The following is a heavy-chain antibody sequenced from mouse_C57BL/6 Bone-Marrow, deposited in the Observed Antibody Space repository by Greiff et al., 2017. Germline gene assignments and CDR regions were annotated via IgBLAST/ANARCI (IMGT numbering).Heavy chain of an antibody. D-gene: IGHD1-1*01. CDR2: IDPPGGGT. J-gene: IGHJ2*01. CDR1: GYTFTSYW. V-gene: IGHV1-62-3*01. Sequence: QVQLQQPGAELVKPGASVKLSCKASGYTFTSYWMHWVKQRPGRGLEWIGRIDPPGGGTKYNQKFKGKATLTVDKPSSTAYMQLSSLTSEDSAVYYCARTDYDCSPDYWGQGTTLTVSS. CDR3: ARTDYDCSPDY.